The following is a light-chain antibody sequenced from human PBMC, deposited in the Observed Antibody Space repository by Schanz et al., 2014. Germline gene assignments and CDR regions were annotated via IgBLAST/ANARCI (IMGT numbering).Light chain of an antibody. CDR1: QSISSY. Sequence: EIVLTQSPGTLSVSPGERATLSCRASQSISSYLAWYQQKPGQAPRLLIYSASTRATGIPARFSGRGSGTEFTLTIDSLQSEDVAIYYCQQYKNWPETFGQGTRLEIK. CDR3: QQYKNWPET. CDR2: SAS. V-gene: IGKV3-15*01. J-gene: IGKJ2*01.